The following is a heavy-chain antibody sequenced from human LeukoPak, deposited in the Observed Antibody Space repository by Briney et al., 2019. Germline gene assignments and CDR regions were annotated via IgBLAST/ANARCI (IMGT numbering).Heavy chain of an antibody. CDR1: GGSFSGYY. CDR3: ASYSSTYSKAFDY. Sequence: SETLSLTCAVYGGSFSGYYWSWIRQPPGKGLQWIGEIDHSGSTKYNPSLKSRVTTSVDTSKNQFSLKLRSVTAADTAVYYCASYSSTYSKAFDYWGQGSLVTVSS. V-gene: IGHV4-34*01. D-gene: IGHD3-22*01. CDR2: IDHSGST. J-gene: IGHJ4*02.